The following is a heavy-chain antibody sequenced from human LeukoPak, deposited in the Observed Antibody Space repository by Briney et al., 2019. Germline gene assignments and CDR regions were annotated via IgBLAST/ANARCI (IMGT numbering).Heavy chain of an antibody. D-gene: IGHD3-10*01. Sequence: SETLSLTCAVYGGSFSGYYWSWIRQPPGKGLEWMGEINHSGSTDYNPSLKSRVTISVDTSKNQFSLKLSSVTAADTAVYYCARGRLNHYYGSGSIFDYWGQGTLVTVSS. CDR3: ARGRLNHYYGSGSIFDY. V-gene: IGHV4-34*01. CDR1: GGSFSGYY. J-gene: IGHJ4*02. CDR2: INHSGST.